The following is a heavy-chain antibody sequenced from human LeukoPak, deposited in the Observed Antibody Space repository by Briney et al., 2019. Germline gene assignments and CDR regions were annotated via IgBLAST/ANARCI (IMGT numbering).Heavy chain of an antibody. Sequence: GASVKVSCKASGYTFTSYDINWVRQATGQGLEWMGWMNPNSGNTGYAQKFQGGVTITRNTSISTAYMELSSLRSEDTAVYYCARGFWSGYPKYNWFDPWGQGTLVTVSS. CDR3: ARGFWSGYPKYNWFDP. CDR1: GYTFTSYD. V-gene: IGHV1-8*03. D-gene: IGHD3-3*01. CDR2: MNPNSGNT. J-gene: IGHJ5*02.